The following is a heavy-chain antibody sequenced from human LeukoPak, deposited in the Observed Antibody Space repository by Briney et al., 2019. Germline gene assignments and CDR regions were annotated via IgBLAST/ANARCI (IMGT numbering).Heavy chain of an antibody. J-gene: IGHJ4*02. D-gene: IGHD6-13*01. CDR1: GFLFSSYW. CDR2: IKYDGSDK. V-gene: IGHV3-7*01. CDR3: ARDGFIAAAGIRGAPSDY. Sequence: GGSLRLSCAASGFLFSSYWMSWVRQAPGKGLEWIANIKYDGSDKFYVDSVKGRFSVSRDNAKNSLYLQMTSLRVEDTAVYYCARDGFIAAAGIRGAPSDYWGQGTLVTVSS.